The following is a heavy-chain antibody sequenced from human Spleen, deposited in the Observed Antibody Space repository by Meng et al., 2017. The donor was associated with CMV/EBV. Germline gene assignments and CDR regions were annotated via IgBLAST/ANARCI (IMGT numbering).Heavy chain of an antibody. J-gene: IGHJ4*02. D-gene: IGHD6-6*01. CDR1: GYNFISYW. Sequence: GESLKISCKGSGYNFISYWIGWVRQMPGKGLEWMGIIYPGDSDTRYSPSFQGQVTISADKSISTAYLQWRSLKASDTAIYYCATSYSSSSAFDYWGRGALVTVSS. CDR2: IYPGDSDT. CDR3: ATSYSSSSAFDY. V-gene: IGHV5-51*01.